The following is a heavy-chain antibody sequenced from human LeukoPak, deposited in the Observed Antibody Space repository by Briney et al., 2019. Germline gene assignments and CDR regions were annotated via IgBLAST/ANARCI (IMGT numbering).Heavy chain of an antibody. V-gene: IGHV3-23*01. J-gene: IGHJ5*02. CDR3: ANHLLWGCGSTNCNANWFDP. D-gene: IGHD2-15*01. CDR1: GFTFTNYA. CDR2: MSGSGGST. Sequence: GGSLRLSCAASGFTFTNYAMSWVRQAQGKGLEWVSAMSGSGGSTSYADSVKGRFTISRDDSKNTMYLQMSSLRTEDTAVDYCANHLLWGCGSTNCNANWFDPWGQGTLVTVSS.